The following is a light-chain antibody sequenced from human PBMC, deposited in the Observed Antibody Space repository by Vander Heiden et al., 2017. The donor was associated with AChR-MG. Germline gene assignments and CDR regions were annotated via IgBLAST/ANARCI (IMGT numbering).Light chain of an antibody. Sequence: EIVLTHSPGTLSLSPGERATLSCRASQSVSSSYLAWYQQKPGQAPRLLIYGASSRATGIPDRFSGSGSGTDFTLTISRLEPEDFAVYYCQQDGSSPGTFGQGTKVEIK. CDR1: QSVSSSY. V-gene: IGKV3-20*01. CDR2: GAS. CDR3: QQDGSSPGT. J-gene: IGKJ1*01.